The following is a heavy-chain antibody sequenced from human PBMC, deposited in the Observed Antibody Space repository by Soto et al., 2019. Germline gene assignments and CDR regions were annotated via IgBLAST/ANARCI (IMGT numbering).Heavy chain of an antibody. CDR3: ATADGSSWPFGY. CDR1: GFTFSNAW. V-gene: IGHV3-15*01. Sequence: GGSLRLSCAASGFTFSNAWTNWVRQAPGKGLEWLGRIKSKTDGGTTDYAAPVKGRFTISRDDSKNTLYLQMNSLKTEDTAVYYCATADGSSWPFGYWGQGTLVTVSS. CDR2: IKSKTDGGTT. J-gene: IGHJ4*02. D-gene: IGHD6-13*01.